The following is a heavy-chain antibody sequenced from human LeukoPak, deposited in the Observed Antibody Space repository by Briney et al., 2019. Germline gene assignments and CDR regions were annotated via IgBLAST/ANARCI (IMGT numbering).Heavy chain of an antibody. J-gene: IGHJ6*03. CDR3: AKGGGKRGYYYYYMDV. V-gene: IGHV3-48*03. D-gene: IGHD2-15*01. Sequence: PGGSLRLSCAASGFTFSSYEMNWVRQAPGKGLEWVSYISSSGSTIYYADSVKGRFTISRDNAKNSLYLQMNSLRAEDMALYYCAKGGGKRGYYYYYMDVWGKGTTVTVSS. CDR1: GFTFSSYE. CDR2: ISSSGSTI.